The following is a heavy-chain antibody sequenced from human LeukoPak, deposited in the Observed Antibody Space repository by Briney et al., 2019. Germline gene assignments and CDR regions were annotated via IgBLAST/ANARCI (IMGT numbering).Heavy chain of an antibody. Sequence: PGGSLRLSCAASGFTFSSYSMNWVRQAPGKGLEWVSSISSSSSYIYYADSVKGRFTISRDNAENSVYLQMNSLRAEDTAVYYCVRQMVGASFDYWGQGTLVTVSS. CDR1: GFTFSSYS. V-gene: IGHV3-21*01. CDR2: ISSSSSYI. D-gene: IGHD1-26*01. J-gene: IGHJ4*02. CDR3: VRQMVGASFDY.